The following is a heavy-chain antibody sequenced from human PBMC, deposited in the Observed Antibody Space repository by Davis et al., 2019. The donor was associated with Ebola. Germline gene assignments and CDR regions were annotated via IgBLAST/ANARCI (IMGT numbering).Heavy chain of an antibody. D-gene: IGHD6-13*01. V-gene: IGHV4-34*01. J-gene: IGHJ4*02. Sequence: GSLRLSCAASGFTFSSYEMNWVRQAPGKGLEWIGEINHSGSTNYNPSLKSRVTISVDTSKNQFSLKLSSVTAADTAVYYCARGPSWSHFDYWGQGTLVTVSS. CDR3: ARGPSWSHFDY. CDR2: INHSGST. CDR1: GFTFSSYE.